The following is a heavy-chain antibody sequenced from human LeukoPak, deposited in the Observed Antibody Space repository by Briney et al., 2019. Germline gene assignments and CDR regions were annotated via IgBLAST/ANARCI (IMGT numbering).Heavy chain of an antibody. CDR3: ARSRGSGSPYGY. V-gene: IGHV4-34*01. CDR2: INHSGST. CDR1: GGSFSGYY. D-gene: IGHD3-10*01. Sequence: SETLSLTCAVYGGSFSGYYWSWIRQPPGKGLEWIGEINHSGSTNCNPPLKSRVTISVDTSKNQFSLKLSSVTAADTAVYYCARSRGSGSPYGYWGQGTLVTVSS. J-gene: IGHJ4*02.